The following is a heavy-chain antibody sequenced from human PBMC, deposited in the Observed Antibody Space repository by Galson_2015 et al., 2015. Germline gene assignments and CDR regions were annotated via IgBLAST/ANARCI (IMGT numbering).Heavy chain of an antibody. V-gene: IGHV3-30-3*01. D-gene: IGHD6-13*01. CDR1: GFTFSSYA. J-gene: IGHJ6*02. Sequence: SLRLSCAASGFTFSSYAMHWVRQAPGKGLEWVAVISYDGSNKYYADSVKGRFTISRDNSKNTLYLQMNSLRAEDTAVYYCARERVEQLVRGDYYYYGMDVWGQGTTVTVSS. CDR3: ARERVEQLVRGDYYYYGMDV. CDR2: ISYDGSNK.